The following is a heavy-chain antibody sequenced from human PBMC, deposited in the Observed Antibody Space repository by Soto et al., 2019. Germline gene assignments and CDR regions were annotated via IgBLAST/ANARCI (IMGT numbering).Heavy chain of an antibody. CDR2: ISGSGGST. D-gene: IGHD3-3*01. Sequence: PGGSLRLSCAASGFTFSSYAMSWVRQAPGKGLEWVSAISGSGGSTYYADSVKGRFTISRDNSKNKLYLQMNSLRAEDTAVYSCPKHPGGTIFGVLKLQYWFDACRELTLVTVS. CDR1: GFTFSSYA. J-gene: IGHJ5*02. V-gene: IGHV3-23*01. CDR3: PKHPGGTIFGVLKLQYWFDA.